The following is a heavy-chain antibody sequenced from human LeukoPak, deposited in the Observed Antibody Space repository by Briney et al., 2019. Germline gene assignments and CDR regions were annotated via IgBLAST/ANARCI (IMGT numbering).Heavy chain of an antibody. V-gene: IGHV4-59*01. CDR3: ARELYSSATNWFDP. CDR1: GGSISSYY. D-gene: IGHD6-19*01. CDR2: IYYSGST. J-gene: IGHJ5*02. Sequence: SETLSLTCIVSGGSISSYYWSWIRQPPGKGLEWIGYIYYSGSTNYNPSLKSRVTMSVDTSKNQFSLKLSSVTAADTAVYYCARELYSSATNWFDPWGQGTLVTVSS.